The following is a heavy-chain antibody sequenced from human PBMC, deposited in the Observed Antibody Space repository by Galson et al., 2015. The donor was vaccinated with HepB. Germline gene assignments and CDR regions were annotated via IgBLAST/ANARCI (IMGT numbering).Heavy chain of an antibody. Sequence: SVKVSCKASGGTFSSYGISWVRQAPGQGLEWMGRIIPFLGTTKYAQKFQGRVTITADDSTSTAYMELSSLTSEDTAIYYCTRETAVMIPDAPPVVAIKKQWSRSDYYYYMDVWGKGTTVTVSS. CDR3: TRETAVMIPDAPPVVAIKKQWSRSDYYYYMDV. CDR2: IIPFLGTT. D-gene: IGHD2-21*01. J-gene: IGHJ6*03. V-gene: IGHV1-69*11. CDR1: GGTFSSYG.